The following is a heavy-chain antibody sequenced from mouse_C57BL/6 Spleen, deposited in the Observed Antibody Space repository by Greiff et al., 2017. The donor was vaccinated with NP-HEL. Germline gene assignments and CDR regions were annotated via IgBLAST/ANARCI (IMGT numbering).Heavy chain of an antibody. J-gene: IGHJ4*01. CDR2: ISDGGSYT. CDR1: GFTFSSYA. CDR3: ARDEYYAMDY. Sequence: EVHLVESGGGLVKPGGSLKLSCAASGFTFSSYAMSWVRQTPEKRLEWVATISDGGSYTYYPDNVKGRFTISRDNAKNNLYLQMSHLKSEDTAMYYCARDEYYAMDYWGQGTSVTVSS. V-gene: IGHV5-4*01.